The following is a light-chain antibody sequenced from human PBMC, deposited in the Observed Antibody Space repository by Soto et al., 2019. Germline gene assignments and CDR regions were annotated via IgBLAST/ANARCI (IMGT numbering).Light chain of an antibody. J-gene: IGLJ1*01. V-gene: IGLV2-14*01. CDR2: ETS. Sequence: QSALTQPASVSGSPGQSITISCTGTSSDVGGYNYVSWYQQHPGKAPKLMINETSKRPSGVSDRFSGSKSGNTASLTISGLQAEDEADYYCFSFTSTNTHVFGSGTKVTVL. CDR3: FSFTSTNTHV. CDR1: SSDVGGYNY.